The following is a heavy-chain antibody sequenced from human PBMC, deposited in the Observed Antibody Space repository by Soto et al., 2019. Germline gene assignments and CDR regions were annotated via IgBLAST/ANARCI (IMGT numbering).Heavy chain of an antibody. J-gene: IGHJ4*02. V-gene: IGHV3-30*03. Sequence: QVQLVESGGGVVQPGRSLRLSCAASGFNFSSYGMHWVRQAPGTGLELVALMSYDGSKKYYTDSVKGRFTISRDTSKNTLYLQMNSLRAEDTAVYYCRVGVADWGQGTLFTVSS. D-gene: IGHD1-26*01. CDR3: RVGVAD. CDR1: GFNFSSYG. CDR2: MSYDGSKK.